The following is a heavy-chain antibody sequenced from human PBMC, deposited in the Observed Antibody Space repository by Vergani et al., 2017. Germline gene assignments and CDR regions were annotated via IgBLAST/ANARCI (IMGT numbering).Heavy chain of an antibody. Sequence: QVQLVQSGAEVKKPGSSVKVSCKASGGTFSSYAISWVRQAPGQGLEWMGGIIPIFGTANYAQKFQGRVTITADESTSTAYMGLSSLRSEDTAVYYCARGEVRRGGNSRETHGGHYYYYYMDVWGKGTTVTVSS. CDR1: GGTFSSYA. J-gene: IGHJ6*03. CDR3: ARGEVRRGGNSRETHGGHYYYYYMDV. V-gene: IGHV1-69*01. D-gene: IGHD4-23*01. CDR2: IIPIFGTA.